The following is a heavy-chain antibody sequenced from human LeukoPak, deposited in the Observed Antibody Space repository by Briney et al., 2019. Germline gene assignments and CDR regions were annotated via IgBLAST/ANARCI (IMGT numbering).Heavy chain of an antibody. D-gene: IGHD6-6*01. CDR3: ASESSSYYFDY. J-gene: IGHJ4*02. CDR1: GGTFSSYA. V-gene: IGHV1-69*04. CDR2: IIPIFGIA. Sequence: SVKVSCKASGGTFSSYAISWVRQAPGQGLEWMGRIIPIFGIANYAQKFQGRVTITADKSTSTAYMELSSLRSEDTAVYYCASESSSYYFDYWGQGTLVTVSS.